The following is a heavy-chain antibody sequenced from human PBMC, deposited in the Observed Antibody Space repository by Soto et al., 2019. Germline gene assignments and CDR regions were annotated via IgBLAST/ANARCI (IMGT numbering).Heavy chain of an antibody. CDR1: GGSISSGGYC. Sequence: QVQLQESGPGLVKPSQTLSLTCTVSGGSISSGGYCWSWIRQHPGKGLEWIGYTKYSGSTYYNPSLKSRVTISVDTSKNQFSLKLSSVTAADTAVYYCARDYGGAWYFDLWGRDTLVTVSS. V-gene: IGHV4-31*03. J-gene: IGHJ2*01. D-gene: IGHD3-16*01. CDR3: ARDYGGAWYFDL. CDR2: TKYSGST.